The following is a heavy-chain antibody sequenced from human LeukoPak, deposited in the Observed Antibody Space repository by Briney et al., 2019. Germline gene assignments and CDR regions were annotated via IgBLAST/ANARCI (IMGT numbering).Heavy chain of an antibody. D-gene: IGHD6-6*01. CDR1: GFTFSSYA. J-gene: IGHJ4*02. Sequence: GGSLRLSCAASGFTFSSYAMSWVRQAPGKGLEWASAISGSGADTYHADSVRGRFTISRDNSKNTLYLQMNSLRAEDTAVYCCAKGSGWYSSSGPVGWGQGTLVTVSS. CDR3: AKGSGWYSSSGPVG. V-gene: IGHV3-23*01. CDR2: ISGSGADT.